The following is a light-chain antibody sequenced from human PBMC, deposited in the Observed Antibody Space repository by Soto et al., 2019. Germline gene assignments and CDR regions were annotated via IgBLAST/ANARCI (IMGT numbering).Light chain of an antibody. J-gene: IGKJ2*01. CDR3: QQDNNWYT. V-gene: IGKV3-15*01. Sequence: ETVMTQPPATLSVSPGERATLSCRASQSVDTKLAWYQHKPGQAPRLLIYGASTRDTGIPARFSGSGSGTEFTITISRLQSEDFAVYFCQQDNNWYTYGQGTKLEIK. CDR1: QSVDTK. CDR2: GAS.